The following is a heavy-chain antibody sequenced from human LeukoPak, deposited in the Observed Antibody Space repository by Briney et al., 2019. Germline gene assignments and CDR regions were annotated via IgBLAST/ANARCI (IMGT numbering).Heavy chain of an antibody. CDR2: IIPILGIA. V-gene: IGHV1-69*04. Sequence: SVKVSCKASGGTFSSYAIIWVGQAPGQGLEWMGRIIPILGIANSAQKFQGRVTITADKSTSTAYMELSSLSSEETAVYYCARDATIRGNWFDPWGQGTLVTVSS. J-gene: IGHJ5*02. CDR3: ARDATIRGNWFDP. CDR1: GGTFSSYA. D-gene: IGHD5-12*01.